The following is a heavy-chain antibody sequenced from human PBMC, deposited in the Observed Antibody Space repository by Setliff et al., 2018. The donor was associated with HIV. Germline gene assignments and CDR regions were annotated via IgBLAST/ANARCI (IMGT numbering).Heavy chain of an antibody. J-gene: IGHJ4*02. V-gene: IGHV4-30-4*08. CDR1: GDSISSGGHY. D-gene: IGHD3-22*01. CDR2: IHYSGST. Sequence: SETLSLTCTVSGDSISSGGHYWSWIRQSPGKGLEWIGYIHYSGSTYFNPSLKSRVSISTDTSKNQFSLKLTSVTAADTAVYYCASRDTSRYFDDYWGQGTLVTVSS. CDR3: ASRDTSRYFDDY.